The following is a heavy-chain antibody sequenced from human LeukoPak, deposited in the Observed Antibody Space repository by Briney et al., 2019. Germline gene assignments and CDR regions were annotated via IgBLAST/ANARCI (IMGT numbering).Heavy chain of an antibody. CDR1: GYTFIDYG. J-gene: IGHJ3*02. V-gene: IGHV1-18*01. Sequence: PGASVKVSCKVSGYTFIDYGFTWVRQAPGQGLEWMGWFSPLNGNTNYGQKFQGRVTMTRDTSTGTAYMELKSLRSDDTAVYFCAREGYVVGAPYAFDIWGRGTMVTVSS. CDR2: FSPLNGNT. D-gene: IGHD1-26*01. CDR3: AREGYVVGAPYAFDI.